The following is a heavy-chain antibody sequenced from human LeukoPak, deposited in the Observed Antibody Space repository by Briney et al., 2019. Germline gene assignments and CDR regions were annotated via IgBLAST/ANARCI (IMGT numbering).Heavy chain of an antibody. J-gene: IGHJ4*02. CDR2: IYYSGST. D-gene: IGHD7-27*01. Sequence: SETLSLTCTVSGGSISNNNYYWAWIRQPPGKGLECIGSIYYSGSTNYNPSLQCRVTISVDTSKNQFSLKLSSVTAADTAIYYCASYPTPPSGDFPDYWGQGTLVTVSS. V-gene: IGHV4-39*07. CDR3: ASYPTPPSGDFPDY. CDR1: GGSISNNNYY.